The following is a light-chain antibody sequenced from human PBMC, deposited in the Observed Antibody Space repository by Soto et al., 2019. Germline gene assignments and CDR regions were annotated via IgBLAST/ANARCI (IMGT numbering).Light chain of an antibody. J-gene: IGLJ1*01. Sequence: QSVLTQPPSVSGAPGQRVTISCTGRSSNIGAGYDVHWYQQLPGTDPKLLIYGNSNRPSGVPDRFSGSKSGTSASLAITGLQAEDEAYYYCQSYGSSLSGLVVGTGTKFTVL. CDR2: GNS. CDR1: SSNIGAGYD. CDR3: QSYGSSLSGLV. V-gene: IGLV1-40*01.